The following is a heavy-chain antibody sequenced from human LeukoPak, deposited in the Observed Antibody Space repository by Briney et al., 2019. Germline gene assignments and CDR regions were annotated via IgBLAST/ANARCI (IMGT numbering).Heavy chain of an antibody. CDR1: GFTFSNYA. CDR2: ISATGGGT. D-gene: IGHD3-22*01. CDR3: AKRLGTYYYESSGYSLDH. V-gene: IGHV3-23*01. J-gene: IGHJ4*02. Sequence: GGSLRLSCEVAGFTFSNYAMSWVRQAPERGLEWVSSISATGGGTYYADSVKGRFTISRDNSKNTLYLQMNSLRAEDTAVYYCAKRLGTYYYESSGYSLDHWGQGTLVTVSS.